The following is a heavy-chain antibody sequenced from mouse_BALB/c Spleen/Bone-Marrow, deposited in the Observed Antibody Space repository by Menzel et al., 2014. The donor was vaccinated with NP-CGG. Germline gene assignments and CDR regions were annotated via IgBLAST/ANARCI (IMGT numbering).Heavy chain of an antibody. J-gene: IGHJ4*01. CDR3: ARDGNYYAMDY. V-gene: IGHV5-4*02. CDR2: ISDGGSYT. D-gene: IGHD2-1*01. Sequence: VQLKESGGGLVKPGGSLKLSCAASGFTFSDYYMYWVRQTPGKRLEWVATISDGGSYTYYPDSVKGRFTISRDNAKNNLYLQMSSLKSEDTAMYYCARDGNYYAMDYWGQGTSVTVSS. CDR1: GFTFSDYY.